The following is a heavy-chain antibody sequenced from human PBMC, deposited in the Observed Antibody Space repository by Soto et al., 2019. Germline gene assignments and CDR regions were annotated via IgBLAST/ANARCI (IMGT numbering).Heavy chain of an antibody. Sequence: QVQLLESGPGLMKPSETLSLTCTVSGVSISSYFWNWLRQSPGKGLEWIGNISYSGRTNYNPSLRSRVTILLDTSKNELSLKMTSVTAADSAMYFCARGALRFAGLDHWGQGNLVTFSS. D-gene: IGHD3-3*01. CDR3: ARGALRFAGLDH. CDR2: ISYSGRT. J-gene: IGHJ4*02. CDR1: GVSISSYF. V-gene: IGHV4-59*01.